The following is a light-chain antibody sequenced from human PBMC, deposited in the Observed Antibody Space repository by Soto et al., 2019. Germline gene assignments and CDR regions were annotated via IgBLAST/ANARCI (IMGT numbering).Light chain of an antibody. CDR3: QRSYSTRVT. Sequence: DIQMTQSPSTLSGSVGDRVTITCRASQSISSYLNWYQQKPGKAPKLLIYAASTLQSGVPSRFSGSGSGTDFTLTISSVQPEDFATYYCQRSYSTRVTFGQGTRLEIK. V-gene: IGKV1-39*01. CDR2: AAS. CDR1: QSISSY. J-gene: IGKJ5*01.